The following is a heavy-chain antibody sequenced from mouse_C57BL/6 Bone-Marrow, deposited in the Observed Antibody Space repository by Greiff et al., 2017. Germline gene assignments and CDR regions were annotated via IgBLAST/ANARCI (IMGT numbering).Heavy chain of an antibody. CDR1: GFTFSSYG. Sequence: EVQLVESGGDLVKPGGSLKLPCAASGFTFSSYGMSWVRQTPDKRLEWVATISSGGSYTYYPDSVKGRFTISRDNAKNTLYLQMSSLKSEDTAMYYCARALDGYPAWFAYWGQGTLVTVSA. J-gene: IGHJ3*01. V-gene: IGHV5-6*01. CDR3: ARALDGYPAWFAY. CDR2: ISSGGSYT. D-gene: IGHD2-3*01.